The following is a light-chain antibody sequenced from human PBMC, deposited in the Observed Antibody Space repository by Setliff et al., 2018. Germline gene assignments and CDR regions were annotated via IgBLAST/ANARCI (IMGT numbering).Light chain of an antibody. CDR1: SSDVGVYNY. CDR2: DVT. V-gene: IGLV2-11*01. J-gene: IGLJ1*01. Sequence: QSALTQPRSVSGSPGQSVTISCTGTSSDVGVYNYVSWYQHHPGKAPKLMIYDVTTRPSGVPDRFSGSKSGNTASLTISGLQAEDEADYYCSSYTSSSTRVFGTGTKVTVL. CDR3: SSYTSSSTRV.